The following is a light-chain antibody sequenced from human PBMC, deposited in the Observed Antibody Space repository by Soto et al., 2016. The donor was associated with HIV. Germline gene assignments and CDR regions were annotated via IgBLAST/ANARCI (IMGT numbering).Light chain of an antibody. J-gene: IGLJ2*01. CDR3: NSRDSSGYHLVV. CDR1: SLRSYY. Sequence: SSELTQDPAVSVALGQTVRITCQGDSLRSYYASWYQQKPGQAPVLVIYGKNNRPSGIPDRFSGSSSGNTASLTITGAQAEDEADYYCNSRDSSGYHLVVFGGGTKLTVL. CDR2: GKN. V-gene: IGLV3-19*01.